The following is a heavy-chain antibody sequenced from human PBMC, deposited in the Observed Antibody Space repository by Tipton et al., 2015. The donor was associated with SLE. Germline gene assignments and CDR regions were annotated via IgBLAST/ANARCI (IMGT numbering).Heavy chain of an antibody. Sequence: TLSHTCTVSGGSISSYYWSWIRQPPGKGLEWIGYIYYSGSTNYNPSLKSRVTISVDTSKNQFSLKLSSVTAADTAVYYCARGLSSSSWYGDDAFDIWGQGTMVTVSS. CDR3: ARGLSSSSWYGDDAFDI. V-gene: IGHV4-59*12. CDR2: IYYSGST. J-gene: IGHJ3*02. CDR1: GGSISSYY. D-gene: IGHD6-13*01.